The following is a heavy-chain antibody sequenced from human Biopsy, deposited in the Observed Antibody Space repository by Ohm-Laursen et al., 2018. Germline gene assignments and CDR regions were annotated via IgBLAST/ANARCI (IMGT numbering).Heavy chain of an antibody. D-gene: IGHD2-8*01. V-gene: IGHV3-33*06. CDR2: IWYDGSNK. CDR1: GFTFSSYG. Sequence: SLRLSCTAAGFTFSSYGMHWVRQAPGKGLEWVAAIWYDGSNKNYADSVKGRFTISRDNSKNTLYLQMNSLRGEDTAAYYCAKCMTGGSNYYFHHCGQGTLVTVSS. CDR3: AKCMTGGSNYYFHH. J-gene: IGHJ4*02.